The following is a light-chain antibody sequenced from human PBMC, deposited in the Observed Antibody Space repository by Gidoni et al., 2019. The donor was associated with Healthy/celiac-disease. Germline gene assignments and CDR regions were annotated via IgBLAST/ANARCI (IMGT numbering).Light chain of an antibody. Sequence: QSVLPQPPSVPGAPGQRVTISCTGRSSNIGAGYDVHWYQQLPGTAPKLLIYGNSNRPSGVPDRFSGSKSGTSASLAITGLQAEDEADYYCQSYDSSLSGSYVFGTGTKVTV. J-gene: IGLJ1*01. CDR2: GNS. V-gene: IGLV1-40*01. CDR3: QSYDSSLSGSYV. CDR1: SSNIGAGYD.